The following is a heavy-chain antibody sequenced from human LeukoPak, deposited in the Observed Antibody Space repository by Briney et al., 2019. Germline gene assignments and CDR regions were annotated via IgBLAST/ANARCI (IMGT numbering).Heavy chain of an antibody. CDR1: GYTFTGYY. J-gene: IGHJ4*02. V-gene: IGHV1-2*02. D-gene: IGHD3-22*01. CDR3: ARGFYDSSGYYDY. CDR2: INPNSGGT. Sequence: ASVKVSCKASGYTFTGYYMHWVRQAPGQGREWMGWINPNSGGTNYVQKVQGRVTMTRDTSISAAYMELSRLRSDDTAVYYCARGFYDSSGYYDYWGQGTLVTVSS.